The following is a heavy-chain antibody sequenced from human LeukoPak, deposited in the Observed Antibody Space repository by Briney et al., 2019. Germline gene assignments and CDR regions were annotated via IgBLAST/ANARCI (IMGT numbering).Heavy chain of an antibody. J-gene: IGHJ4*02. Sequence: GGSLRLSCAASGFTFSSYSMNWVRQAPGKGQEWVSSISSSSSYIYYAESVKGRFTISRDNAKNSLYLQMNSLRAEDTAVYYCARVGYGGNPVGGDYWGQGTLVTVSS. CDR3: ARVGYGGNPVGGDY. CDR2: ISSSSSYI. CDR1: GFTFSSYS. D-gene: IGHD4-23*01. V-gene: IGHV3-21*01.